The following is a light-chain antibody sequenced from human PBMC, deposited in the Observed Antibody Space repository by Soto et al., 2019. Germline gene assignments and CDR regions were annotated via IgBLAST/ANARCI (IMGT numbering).Light chain of an antibody. CDR1: QSVSSSY. Sequence: EIVLTQSPGTLSLSPGERATLSCRASQSVSSSYLAWYQQKLGQAPRLLIYGASSRATGIPDRFIGSGSGTDFTLTISRLEPEDFAGYYCQQYGTSPYTFGQGTKLEIK. V-gene: IGKV3-20*01. CDR2: GAS. J-gene: IGKJ2*01. CDR3: QQYGTSPYT.